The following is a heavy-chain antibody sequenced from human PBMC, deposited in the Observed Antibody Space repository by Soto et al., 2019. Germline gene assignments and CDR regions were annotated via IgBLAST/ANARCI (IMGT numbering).Heavy chain of an antibody. CDR1: GFTFSGYA. Sequence: EVQLLESGGDLVQPGRSLRLSCAASGFTFSGYAMSWVRQAPGKGLEWLSVIHGGGNSAYYADSVKGRFTISSDNSKHTLYLQMSSLRGADTAVYYCAKNRGRVTTSEHFDYWGQGTLVTVSS. CDR3: AKNRGRVTTSEHFDY. D-gene: IGHD4-17*01. CDR2: IHGGGNSA. V-gene: IGHV3-23*01. J-gene: IGHJ4*02.